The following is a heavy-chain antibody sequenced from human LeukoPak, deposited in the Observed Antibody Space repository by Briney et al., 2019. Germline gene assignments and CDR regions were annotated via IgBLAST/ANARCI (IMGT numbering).Heavy chain of an antibody. CDR1: GGSISSSSYY. J-gene: IGHJ4*02. V-gene: IGHV4-39*01. CDR3: ARHGNMTTVTQIRNPRFDY. CDR2: IYYSGST. Sequence: SETLSLTCTVSGGSISSSSYYWGWIRQPPGKGLEWIGSIYYSGSTYYNPSLKSRVTISVDTSKNQFSLKLSSVTAADTAVYYCARHGNMTTVTQIRNPRFDYWGQGTLVTVSS. D-gene: IGHD4-11*01.